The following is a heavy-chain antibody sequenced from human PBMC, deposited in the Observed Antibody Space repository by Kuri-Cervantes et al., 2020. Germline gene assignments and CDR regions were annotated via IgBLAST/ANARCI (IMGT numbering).Heavy chain of an antibody. V-gene: IGHV4-39*01. D-gene: IGHD3-22*01. CDR3: ATDYYDSSGYYYVGY. Sequence: GSLRLSCVVSGASISSNTWWIWIRQPPGKGLEWIGSIYYSGSTYYNPSLKSRVTISVDTSKNQFSLKLSSVTAADTAVYYCATDYYDSSGYYYVGYWGQGTLVTVSS. CDR2: IYYSGST. CDR1: GASISSNTW. J-gene: IGHJ4*02.